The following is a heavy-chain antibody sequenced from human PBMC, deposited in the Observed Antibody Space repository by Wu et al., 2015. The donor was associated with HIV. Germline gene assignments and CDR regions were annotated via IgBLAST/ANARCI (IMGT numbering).Heavy chain of an antibody. CDR3: GTGEEEAAALEY. Sequence: QVHLVQSGAEVKKPRSSVKVSCKASGDTFSTSAFTWVRQTPGQGLQWMGGIIPLYGKGNYARRFQDKVTITADESTNTVYMELRSLKSEDTATYYCGTGEEEAAALEYWGQGTLVIVS. D-gene: IGHD2-2*01. CDR2: IIPLYGKG. V-gene: IGHV1-69*12. J-gene: IGHJ4*02. CDR1: GDTFSTSA.